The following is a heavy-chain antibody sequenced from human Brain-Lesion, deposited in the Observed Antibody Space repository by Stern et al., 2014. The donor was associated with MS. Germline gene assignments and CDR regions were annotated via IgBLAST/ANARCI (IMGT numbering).Heavy chain of an antibody. CDR1: GFTFNSYS. V-gene: IGHV3-21*01. Sequence: EVQLVQSGGGLVKPGGSLRLSCEASGFTFNSYSMNWVRQAPGKGLEWVSSITVRTDYIYYADPVKGRFIISREKSHNSHFMPTNTLRAEDTGVYYCARVDCSGTNCFYYYYGMDVWGQGTTVTVSS. J-gene: IGHJ6*02. CDR2: ITVRTDYI. CDR3: ARVDCSGTNCFYYYYGMDV. D-gene: IGHD2-2*01.